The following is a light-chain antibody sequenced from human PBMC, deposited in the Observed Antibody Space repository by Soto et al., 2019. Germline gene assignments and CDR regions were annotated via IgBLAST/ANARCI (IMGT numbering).Light chain of an antibody. V-gene: IGKV3-15*01. Sequence: EIVMTQSPATLSVSPGEVSTLSCRASQSVDSDLAWYQQKPGQPPRLLIYGASTRATDIPARFSGSGSGTEFTLAITSLQSEDFAVYYCQQHYNWPRTFGQGTKVEIK. CDR1: QSVDSD. CDR2: GAS. CDR3: QQHYNWPRT. J-gene: IGKJ1*01.